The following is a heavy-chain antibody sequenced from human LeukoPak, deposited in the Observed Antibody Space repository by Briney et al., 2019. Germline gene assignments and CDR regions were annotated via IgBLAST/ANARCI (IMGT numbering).Heavy chain of an antibody. CDR1: GFSLNTRAMC. CDR2: IDWSDDK. V-gene: IGHV2-70*01. CDR3: ASGLSWNFDY. J-gene: IGHJ4*02. Sequence: SGPALVKPTQTLTLTCTFSGFSLNTRAMCVSWIRQPPGKALEWLAFIDWSDDKYYSASLKTRLTISKDTSKNQVVLTATNMDPVDTATYYCASGLSWNFDYWGQGTLVTVSS. D-gene: IGHD6-13*01.